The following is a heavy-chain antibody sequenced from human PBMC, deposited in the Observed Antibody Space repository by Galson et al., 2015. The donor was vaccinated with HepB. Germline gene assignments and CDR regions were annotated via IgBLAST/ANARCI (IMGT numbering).Heavy chain of an antibody. Sequence: VSGASISSYYWTWIRQPPGKGLEWIGHIYHSGYTKYNPSLKRQVTISMDTSNNQFSLRLTFVTAADTAVYYCARNQYSSSPHFHYWGQGTLLTVSS. CDR3: ARNQYSSSPHFHY. CDR1: GASISSYY. D-gene: IGHD6-6*01. CDR2: IYHSGYT. J-gene: IGHJ4*02. V-gene: IGHV4-59*01.